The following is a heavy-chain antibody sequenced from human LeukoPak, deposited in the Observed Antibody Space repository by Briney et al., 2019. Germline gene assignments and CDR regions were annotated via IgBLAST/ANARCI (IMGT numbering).Heavy chain of an antibody. CDR2: IIGSGGST. CDR3: AKDIFRTGITRGSIRFDP. Sequence: GGSLRLSRAASGFHYSSHAMRWVGQAPGKGLEWVSAIIGSGGSTYYSVSVKGRLTISRDDSKSTLYLQMISLRAEATAVYYCAKDIFRTGITRGSIRFDPWGQGTLVTVSS. CDR1: GFHYSSHA. J-gene: IGHJ5*02. V-gene: IGHV3-23*01. D-gene: IGHD1-7*01.